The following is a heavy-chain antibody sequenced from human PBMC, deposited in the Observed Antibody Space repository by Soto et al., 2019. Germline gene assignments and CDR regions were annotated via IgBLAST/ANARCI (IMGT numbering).Heavy chain of an antibody. J-gene: IGHJ5*02. D-gene: IGHD3-16*02. CDR2: ISTYSGDP. V-gene: IGHV1-18*04. CDR3: ARVWASYHAPSGGAGFDP. CDR1: GYSFTSNA. Sequence: ASVKVSCKTSGYSFTSNAITWVRQAPGQGLEWMGWISTYSGDPNYAQKVQGRVTMTTDTSTNTAYMELRNLRSDDTAVYYCARVWASYHAPSGGAGFDPWGQGTLVTVSS.